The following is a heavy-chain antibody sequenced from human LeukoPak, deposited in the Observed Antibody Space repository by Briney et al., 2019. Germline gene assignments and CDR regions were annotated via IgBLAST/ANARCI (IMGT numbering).Heavy chain of an antibody. J-gene: IGHJ4*02. Sequence: ASVKGSCKASGYTFTGYYMHWVRQAPGQGLEWMGWINPNSGGTNYAQKFQGRVTMTRDTSISTAYMELSRLRSDDTAVYYCARFLEGRRLRSGFDYWGQGTLVTVSS. D-gene: IGHD3-3*01. CDR3: ARFLEGRRLRSGFDY. CDR1: GYTFTGYY. CDR2: INPNSGGT. V-gene: IGHV1-2*02.